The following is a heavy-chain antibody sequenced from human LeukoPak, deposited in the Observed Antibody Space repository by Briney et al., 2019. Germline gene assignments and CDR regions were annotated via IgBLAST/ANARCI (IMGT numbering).Heavy chain of an antibody. CDR2: IYYSGTT. CDR3: ARHSDGYPNYYYYYYVDV. CDR1: GGSISTSYF. J-gene: IGHJ6*03. D-gene: IGHD5-18*01. V-gene: IGHV4-39*01. Sequence: PSETLSLTCTVSGGSISTSYFWGWIRQPPGKGLEWIRSIYYSGTTYYNPSLKSRVTISVDTSKNQFSLKLSSVTAADTAVYYCARHSDGYPNYYYYYYVDVWGKGTTVTVSS.